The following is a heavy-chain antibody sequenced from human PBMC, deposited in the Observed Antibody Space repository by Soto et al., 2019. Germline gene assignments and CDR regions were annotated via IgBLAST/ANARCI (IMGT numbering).Heavy chain of an antibody. J-gene: IGHJ4*02. Sequence: EVQLLESGGGLVQPGGSLRLSCAASGFTFSSYARTWVRQAPGKGLEWVSAISGSGNTSYYADSVKGRFTISRDSSMKMLYLQMNSLRPEETAVYYCAKDRGRTWYEDYWGQGTLVTVSS. V-gene: IGHV3-23*01. CDR2: ISGSGNTS. CDR1: GFTFSSYA. CDR3: AKDRGRTWYEDY. D-gene: IGHD6-13*01.